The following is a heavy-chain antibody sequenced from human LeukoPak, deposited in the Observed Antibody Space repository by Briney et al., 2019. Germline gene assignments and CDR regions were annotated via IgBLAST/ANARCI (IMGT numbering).Heavy chain of an antibody. CDR2: IYYNGKT. V-gene: IGHV4-39*07. D-gene: IGHD2-8*02. CDR3: ARVDTVEAIGAFDI. J-gene: IGHJ3*02. CDR1: GGSISTKDFY. Sequence: SETLSLTCSVSGGSISTKDFYWAWIRQSPGKGLEWIGSIYYNGKTFYNPSLKSRVTISVDTSKNQFSLKLSSVTAADTAVYYCARVDTVEAIGAFDIWGQGTMVTVSS.